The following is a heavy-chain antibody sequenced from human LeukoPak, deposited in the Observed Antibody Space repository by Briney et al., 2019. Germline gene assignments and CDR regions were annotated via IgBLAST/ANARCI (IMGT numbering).Heavy chain of an antibody. D-gene: IGHD1-1*01. Sequence: PGGSLRLSCAASVHTLRFFSMMWARQAPGKGLEWVSSITSSGSYIYYADSVKGRFTISRDNAKNSLYLQMNSLRAEDTAVYYCARGRVPYGDSDWFDPWGQGTLVTVSS. V-gene: IGHV3-21*01. CDR1: VHTLRFFS. CDR2: ITSSGSYI. CDR3: ARGRVPYGDSDWFDP. J-gene: IGHJ5*02.